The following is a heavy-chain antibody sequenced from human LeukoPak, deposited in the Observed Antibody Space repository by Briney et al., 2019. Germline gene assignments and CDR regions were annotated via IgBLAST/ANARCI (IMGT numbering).Heavy chain of an antibody. J-gene: IGHJ4*02. CDR1: GVSISSSEW. Sequence: KASGTLSLTCAVSGVSISSSEWWIWVRQPPGQGLAWIGEIHRDGRTRYNPSLKSRVTMSIDYSKNQLSLKVSSETAADTAIYYCGKTDIYFNPIDYWGPGSLVTVSS. CDR3: GKTDIYFNPIDY. V-gene: IGHV4-4*02. CDR2: IHRDGRT. D-gene: IGHD3-9*01.